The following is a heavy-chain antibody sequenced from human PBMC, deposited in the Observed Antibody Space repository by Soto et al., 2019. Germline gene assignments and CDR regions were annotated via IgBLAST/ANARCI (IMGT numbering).Heavy chain of an antibody. CDR3: ARRIAALRNDAFDI. V-gene: IGHV4-4*07. D-gene: IGHD6-6*01. Sequence: QVQLQESGPGLVKPSETLSLTCTVSGGSISSYYWSWIRQPAGKGLEWIGRIYTSGSTNYNPSLKSRVNMSVDTSKNQFSLKLSSVTAADTAVYYCARRIAALRNDAFDIWGQGTMVTVSS. CDR1: GGSISSYY. J-gene: IGHJ3*02. CDR2: IYTSGST.